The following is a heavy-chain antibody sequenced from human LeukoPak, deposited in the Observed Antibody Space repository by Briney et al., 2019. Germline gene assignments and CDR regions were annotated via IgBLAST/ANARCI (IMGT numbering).Heavy chain of an antibody. CDR1: GFTFSAFW. CDR2: IKQDGSET. CDR3: APSAAYSNFDH. J-gene: IGHJ4*02. V-gene: IGHV3-7*01. D-gene: IGHD4-11*01. Sequence: PGGSLRLSCAASGFTFSAFWMSWVRQAPGKGLEWVANIKQDGSETHYVDSVRGRFSISSDNAKNSLYLQMNSLRAEDTDVYYCAPSAAYSNFDHWGQGTLVTVSS.